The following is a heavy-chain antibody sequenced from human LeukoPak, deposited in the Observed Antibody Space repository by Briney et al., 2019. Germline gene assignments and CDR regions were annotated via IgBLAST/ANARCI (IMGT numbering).Heavy chain of an antibody. Sequence: GGSLRLSCAGSGFTFSAYWMSWVRQAPGKGLEWVATIREDGSEKYYVDSVKGRFTISRDNAKNSLYLQMNSLRAEDTAVYYCTRTGYRSNWNVPNWGQGTLVTVSS. CDR1: GFTFSAYW. CDR2: IREDGSEK. J-gene: IGHJ4*02. D-gene: IGHD6-13*01. V-gene: IGHV3-7*01. CDR3: TRTGYRSNWNVPN.